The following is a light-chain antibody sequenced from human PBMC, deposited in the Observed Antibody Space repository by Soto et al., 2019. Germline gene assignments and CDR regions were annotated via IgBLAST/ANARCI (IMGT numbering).Light chain of an antibody. Sequence: EIVMTQSPATLSVSPGERATLSCRASQSVSSNFAWYQQKPGQAPRLLIYGASTRATGIPARFSGSGSGTEFTLTISSLQSEDFAVYYCQHYNNWPRTFGQGTKVEFK. CDR3: QHYNNWPRT. CDR2: GAS. CDR1: QSVSSN. V-gene: IGKV3-15*01. J-gene: IGKJ1*01.